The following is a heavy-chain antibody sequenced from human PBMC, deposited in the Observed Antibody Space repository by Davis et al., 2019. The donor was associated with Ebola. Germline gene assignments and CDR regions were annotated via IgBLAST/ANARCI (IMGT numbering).Heavy chain of an antibody. Sequence: PGGSLRLSCAVYGGSFSGYYWSWIRQPPGKGLEWIGEINHSGSTNYNPSLKSRVTISVDTSKNQFSLKLSSVTAADTAVYYCAMDRNVDTAPRWFDPWGQGTLVTVSS. CDR2: INHSGST. CDR3: AMDRNVDTAPRWFDP. J-gene: IGHJ5*02. V-gene: IGHV4-34*01. CDR1: GGSFSGYY. D-gene: IGHD5-18*01.